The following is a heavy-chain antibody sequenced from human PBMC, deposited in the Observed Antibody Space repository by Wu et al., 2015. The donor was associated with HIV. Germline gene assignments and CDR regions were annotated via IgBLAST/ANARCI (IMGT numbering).Heavy chain of an antibody. CDR1: GYTFTDFY. CDR3: ARHRVEVAASGLEDYYYYGMDV. Sequence: QLVQSGAEVKKPGASLKVSCKTSGYTFTDFYIHWVRQAPGQGLEWMGWINPKSGGTNYPQKFQGRVTMSRDTSISTAYVEVSRLRSDDTAVYYCARHRVEVAASGLEDYYYYGMDVWGQGTTVTVSS. D-gene: IGHD2-15*01. V-gene: IGHV1-2*02. J-gene: IGHJ6*02. CDR2: INPKSGGT.